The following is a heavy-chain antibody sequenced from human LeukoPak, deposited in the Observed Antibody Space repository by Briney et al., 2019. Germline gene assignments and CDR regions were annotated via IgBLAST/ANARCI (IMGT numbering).Heavy chain of an antibody. CDR2: IVVGSGNT. V-gene: IGHV1-58*01. CDR3: AAVGSGSYPGEFDP. J-gene: IGHJ5*02. D-gene: IGHD3-10*01. CDR1: GFTFTSSA. Sequence: SVHVSCKASGFTFTSSAVQWVRQARGQRLEWIGWIVVGSGNTNYAQKFQERVTITRDMSTSTAYMELSSLRSEDTAVYYCAAVGSGSYPGEFDPWGQGTLVTVSS.